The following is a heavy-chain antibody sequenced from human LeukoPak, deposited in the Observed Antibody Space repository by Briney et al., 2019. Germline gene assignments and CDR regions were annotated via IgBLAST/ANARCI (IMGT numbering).Heavy chain of an antibody. V-gene: IGHV3-23*01. Sequence: GGSLRLSCATSGFTFNSYGMNWVRQAPGKGLEWVSVLSGSGHRRYYADSVKGRFTISRDNSKNTLYLQMNSLRVEDTALYYCAKSLPGGGDDLPDHSYYYMDVWGKGTTVIVSS. D-gene: IGHD5-12*01. J-gene: IGHJ6*03. CDR1: GFTFNSYG. CDR2: LSGSGHRR. CDR3: AKSLPGGGDDLPDHSYYYMDV.